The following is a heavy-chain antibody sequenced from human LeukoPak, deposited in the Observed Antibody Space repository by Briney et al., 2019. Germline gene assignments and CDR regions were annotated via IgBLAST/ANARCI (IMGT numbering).Heavy chain of an antibody. CDR2: ISSGSSYI. J-gene: IGHJ4*02. CDR3: ARDSGDYYDSSGYPFDY. Sequence: GGSLRLSCAASGFTFSSYSMNWVRQAPGKGLEWVSSISSGSSYIYYADSVKGRFTISRDNAKNSLYLQMNSLRAEDTAVYYCARDSGDYYDSSGYPFDYWGQGTLVTVSS. CDR1: GFTFSSYS. V-gene: IGHV3-21*01. D-gene: IGHD3-22*01.